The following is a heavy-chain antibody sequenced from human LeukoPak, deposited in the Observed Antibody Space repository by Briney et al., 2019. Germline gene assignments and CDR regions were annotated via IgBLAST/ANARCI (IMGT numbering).Heavy chain of an antibody. CDR2: TSYSGST. CDR1: GDSINTSSYY. J-gene: IGHJ6*03. CDR3: ARIGRGYDFWSGDYYNYYMDV. V-gene: IGHV4-39*01. D-gene: IGHD3-3*01. Sequence: ASETLSLTCTVSGDSINTSSYYWGWIRRPPGKGLEWIGSTSYSGSTYYNPSLKSRVTISVDTSKNQFSLRLSSVTATDTAVYYCARIGRGYDFWSGDYYNYYMDVWGKGTTVTVSS.